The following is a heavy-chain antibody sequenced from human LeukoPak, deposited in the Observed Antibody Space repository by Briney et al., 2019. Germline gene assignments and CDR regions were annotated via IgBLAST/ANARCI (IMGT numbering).Heavy chain of an antibody. CDR1: GGSISSYY. D-gene: IGHD4-11*01. Sequence: SETLSLTCTVSGGSISSYYWSWIRQPAGKGREWTGRIYTSGSTNYNPSLKSRVTISVDKSKNQFSLKLSSVTAADTAVYYCARLTTVTTKGDYYYYMDVWGKGTTVTVSS. CDR2: IYTSGST. V-gene: IGHV4-4*07. J-gene: IGHJ6*03. CDR3: ARLTTVTTKGDYYYYMDV.